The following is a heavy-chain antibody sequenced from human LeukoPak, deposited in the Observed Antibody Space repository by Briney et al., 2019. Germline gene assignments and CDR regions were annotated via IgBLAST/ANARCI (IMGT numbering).Heavy chain of an antibody. J-gene: IGHJ5*02. Sequence: GSLRLSCAASGFTFSSYAMSWVRQAPGKGLEWVSAISGSGGSTYYADSVKGRFTISRDNSKNTLYLQMNSLRAEDTAVYYCASKGSGIWRGGFDPWGQGTLVTVSS. CDR1: GFTFSSYA. V-gene: IGHV3-23*01. CDR3: ASKGSGIWRGGFDP. CDR2: ISGSGGST. D-gene: IGHD3-3*01.